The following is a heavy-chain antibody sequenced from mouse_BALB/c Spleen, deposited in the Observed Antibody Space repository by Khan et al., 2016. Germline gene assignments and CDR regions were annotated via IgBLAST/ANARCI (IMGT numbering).Heavy chain of an antibody. Sequence: EVQLQESGGGLVQPGGSLKLSCAASGFDFSRYWMSWVRQAPGKGLEWIGEINPDSSTINYTPSPKDKFIISRDNAKNTLYLQMSKVRSEDTALYYWARGRWYGAMDYWGQGTSVTVSS. J-gene: IGHJ4*01. CDR1: GFDFSRYW. CDR2: INPDSSTI. V-gene: IGHV4-1*02. D-gene: IGHD2-1*01. CDR3: ARGRWYGAMDY.